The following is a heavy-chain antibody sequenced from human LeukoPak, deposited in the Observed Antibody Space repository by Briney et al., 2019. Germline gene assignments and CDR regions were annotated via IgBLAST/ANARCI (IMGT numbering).Heavy chain of an antibody. CDR3: ARDYSRSTLSDY. CDR1: GFTFSSYD. J-gene: IGHJ4*02. CDR2: IKQDGSEK. Sequence: GGSLRLSCAASGFTFSSYDMSWVRQAPGKGLEWVANIKQDGSEKYYVDSVKGRFTISRDNAKNSLYLQMNSLRAEDTAVYYCARDYSRSTLSDYWGQGTLVTVSS. D-gene: IGHD6-13*01. V-gene: IGHV3-7*01.